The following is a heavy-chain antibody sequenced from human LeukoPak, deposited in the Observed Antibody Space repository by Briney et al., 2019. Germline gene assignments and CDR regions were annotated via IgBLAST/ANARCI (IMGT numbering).Heavy chain of an antibody. CDR3: ARVQYQLLYLYYYYYMDV. J-gene: IGHJ6*03. Sequence: PSETLSLTCAVYGGSFSGYYRSWIRQPPGKGLEWIGEINHSGSTNYNPSLKRRVTISVDTSKNQFSLKLSSVTAADTAVYYCARVQYQLLYLYYYYYMDVWGKGTTVTVSS. D-gene: IGHD2-2*02. CDR1: GGSFSGYY. CDR2: INHSGST. V-gene: IGHV4-34*01.